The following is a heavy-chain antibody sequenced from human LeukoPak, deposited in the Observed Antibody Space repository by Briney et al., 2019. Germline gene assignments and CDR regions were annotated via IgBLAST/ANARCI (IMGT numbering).Heavy chain of an antibody. J-gene: IGHJ6*03. CDR1: GYSFTSYW. Sequence: KSGESLKISCKGSGYSFTSYWIGWVRQMPGKGLEWMGVIYPGDSDTRYSPSFQGQVTISADKSISTAYLQWSSLKASDTAMYYCARGGSTSLYYYYYMDVWGKGTTVTVSS. D-gene: IGHD2-2*01. CDR2: IYPGDSDT. CDR3: ARGGSTSLYYYYYMDV. V-gene: IGHV5-51*01.